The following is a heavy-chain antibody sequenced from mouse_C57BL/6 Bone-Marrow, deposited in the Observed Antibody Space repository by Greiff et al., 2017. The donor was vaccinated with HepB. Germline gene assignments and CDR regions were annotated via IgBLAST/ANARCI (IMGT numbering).Heavy chain of an antibody. J-gene: IGHJ3*01. CDR2: IYPRSGNT. CDR1: GYTFTSYG. V-gene: IGHV1-81*01. Sequence: QVQLKQSGAELARPGASVKLSCKASGYTFTSYGISWVKQRTGQGLEWIGEIYPRSGNTYYNEKFKGKATLTADKSSSTAYMELRSLTSEDSAVYFCARSYDYDFWFAYWGQGTLVTVSA. CDR3: ARSYDYDFWFAY. D-gene: IGHD2-4*01.